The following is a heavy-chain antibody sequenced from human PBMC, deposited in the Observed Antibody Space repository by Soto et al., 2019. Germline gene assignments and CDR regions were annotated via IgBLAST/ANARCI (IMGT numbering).Heavy chain of an antibody. CDR3: ACSVVNQNWFDP. V-gene: IGHV1-69*01. D-gene: IGHD2-21*01. J-gene: IGHJ5*02. Sequence: QGQPVQAGAEVKKPWSSVEGSCKASGGTFSSHAISLVRQAPGQGLEWMGGIIPIFGTANYAQKFQGRVTITADESTSTAYMELSSLRSEDTAVYYCACSVVNQNWFDPWGQGTLVTVSS. CDR1: GGTFSSHA. CDR2: IIPIFGTA.